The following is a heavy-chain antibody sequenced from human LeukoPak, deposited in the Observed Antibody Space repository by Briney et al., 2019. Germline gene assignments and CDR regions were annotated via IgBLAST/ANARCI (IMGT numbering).Heavy chain of an antibody. J-gene: IGHJ4*02. D-gene: IGHD6-6*01. CDR1: GFTFSNYA. V-gene: IGHV3-23*01. CDR3: VKDQGEAIVPRRFDY. CDR2: IYFSGGNT. Sequence: GGSLRLSCAASGFTFSNYAMSWVRQAPGKGLEWVSSIYFSGGNTYSADSVKGRFTISRDNSRNTLYLQMSSLRAEDTAVYYCVKDQGEAIVPRRFDYWGQGTLVTVSS.